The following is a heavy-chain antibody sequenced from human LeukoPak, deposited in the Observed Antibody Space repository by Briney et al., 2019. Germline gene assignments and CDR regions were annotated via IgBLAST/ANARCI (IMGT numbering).Heavy chain of an antibody. CDR1: GGSISSSSYY. D-gene: IGHD2-2*01. CDR2: IYYSGST. J-gene: IGHJ4*02. Sequence: SETLSLTCTVSGGSISSSSYYWGWIRQPPGKGLEWIGSIYYSGSTHYNPSLKSRVTISVDTSKNQFSLKVSSVTAADTAVYYCAREDIVVVPAAMGYYFDYWGQGTLVTVSS. V-gene: IGHV4-39*07. CDR3: AREDIVVVPAAMGYYFDY.